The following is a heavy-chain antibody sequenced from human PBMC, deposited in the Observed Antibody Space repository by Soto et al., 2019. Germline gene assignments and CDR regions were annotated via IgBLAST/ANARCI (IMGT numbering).Heavy chain of an antibody. J-gene: IGHJ6*02. Sequence: ASVKVSCKASGGTFSSYAISWVRQAPGQGLEWMGGIIPIFGTANYAQKFQGRVTITADESTSTAYMELSSLGSEDTAVYYCARDDYGDQPNYYYYYGMDVWGQGTTVTVSS. CDR2: IIPIFGTA. V-gene: IGHV1-69*13. CDR1: GGTFSSYA. CDR3: ARDDYGDQPNYYYYYGMDV. D-gene: IGHD4-17*01.